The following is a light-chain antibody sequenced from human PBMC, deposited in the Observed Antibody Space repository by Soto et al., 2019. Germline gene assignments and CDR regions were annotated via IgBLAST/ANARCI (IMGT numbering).Light chain of an antibody. CDR3: QHYSAFSVT. V-gene: IGKV1-5*03. Sequence: DMQITQSPSTLSASVEDRVTITCRASQSIGDLLAWYQQKPGEAPKLLIYKASYLESGVPSRFSGSGSGTEFTLTISSLQPEDLATYYCQHYSAFSVTFGQGTKVDSK. J-gene: IGKJ1*01. CDR2: KAS. CDR1: QSIGDL.